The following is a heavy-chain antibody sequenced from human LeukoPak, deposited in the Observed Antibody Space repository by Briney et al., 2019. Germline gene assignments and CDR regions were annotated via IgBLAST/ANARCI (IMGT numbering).Heavy chain of an antibody. CDR1: GASVSSGDYH. V-gene: IGHV4-61*08. Sequence: PSETLSLTCTVSGASVSSGDYHWSWVRQAPGKGLEWIGHNQNPSYNPSLKSRVVISIHTSMNQFSLTLNTVTAADTATYFCVTYFVNGGGRGHWGPGALVTVSS. D-gene: IGHD3-9*01. J-gene: IGHJ4*02. CDR3: VTYFVNGGGRGH. CDR2: HNQNP.